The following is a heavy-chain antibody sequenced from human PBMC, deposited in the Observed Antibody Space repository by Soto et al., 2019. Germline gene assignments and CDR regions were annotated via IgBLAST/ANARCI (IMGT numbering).Heavy chain of an antibody. CDR3: ARLGPHDYGDYSDY. Sequence: QVQLVESGGGVVQPGRSLRLSCAASGFTFSSYAMHWVRQAPGKGLEWVAVISYDGNNKYYADSVKGRFTISRDNSKNTLYLQMTSLRAEDTAVYNCARLGPHDYGDYSDYWGQGTLVTVSS. D-gene: IGHD4-17*01. CDR2: ISYDGNNK. CDR1: GFTFSSYA. V-gene: IGHV3-30-3*01. J-gene: IGHJ4*02.